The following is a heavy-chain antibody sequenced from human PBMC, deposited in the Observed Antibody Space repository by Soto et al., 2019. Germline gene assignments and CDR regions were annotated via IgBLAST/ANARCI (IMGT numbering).Heavy chain of an antibody. CDR2: IIPIFGTA. J-gene: IGHJ3*02. Sequence: ASVKVSCKASGGTFSSYAISWVRQAPGQGLEWMGGIIPIFGTANYAQKFQGRVTITADESTSTAYMELSSLRSEDTAVYYCAREYGGNRPDGAFDIWGQGTMVTVS. D-gene: IGHD2-15*01. CDR3: AREYGGNRPDGAFDI. V-gene: IGHV1-69*13. CDR1: GGTFSSYA.